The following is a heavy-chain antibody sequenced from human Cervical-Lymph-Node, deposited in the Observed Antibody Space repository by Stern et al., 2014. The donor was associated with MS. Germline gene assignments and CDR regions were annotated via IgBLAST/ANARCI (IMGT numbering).Heavy chain of an antibody. V-gene: IGHV1-69*01. D-gene: IGHD5-12*01. Sequence: VQLVESGSEAKKPGSSVKVSCKVSGGTFSTDKISWVRQAPGPGLEWMGAIIPIFGTADYAQRFQDRVTIIADESTSEVHMELSSLRSEDTGVYYCARLGSGYDSSYLDFWGQGTLVTVSS. CDR3: ARLGSGYDSSYLDF. CDR1: GGTFSTDK. CDR2: IIPIFGTA. J-gene: IGHJ4*02.